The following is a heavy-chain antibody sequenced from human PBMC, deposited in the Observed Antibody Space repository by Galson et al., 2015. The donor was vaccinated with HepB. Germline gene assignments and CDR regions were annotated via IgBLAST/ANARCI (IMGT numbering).Heavy chain of an antibody. CDR3: AKSPGYYGSGSYSTFDD. CDR1: GFTFSDYY. D-gene: IGHD3-10*01. J-gene: IGHJ4*02. Sequence: SLRLSCAASGFTFSDYYMSWIRQAPGKGLEWVSSISGSGGSTYYADSVKGRFTISRDNSKNTYLQMNSLRAEDTAVYYCAKSPGYYGSGSYSTFDDWGQGTLVTVSS. CDR2: ISGSGGST. V-gene: IGHV3-23*01.